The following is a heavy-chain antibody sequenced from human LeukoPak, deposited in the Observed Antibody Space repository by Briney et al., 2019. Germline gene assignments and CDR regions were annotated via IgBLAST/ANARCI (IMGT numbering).Heavy chain of an antibody. D-gene: IGHD3-3*01. CDR2: IYYSGST. CDR1: GGSISSHY. Sequence: SETLSLTCTVSGGSISSHYWGWIRQPPGKGLEWIGSIYYSGSTYYNPSLKSRVTISVDTSKNQFSLKLSSVTAADTAVYYCASFHDFWSGFSWFDPWGQGTLVTVSS. V-gene: IGHV4-39*07. CDR3: ASFHDFWSGFSWFDP. J-gene: IGHJ5*02.